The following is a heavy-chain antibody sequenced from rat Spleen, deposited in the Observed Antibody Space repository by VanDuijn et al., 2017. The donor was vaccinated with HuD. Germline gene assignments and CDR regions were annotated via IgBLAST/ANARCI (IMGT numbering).Heavy chain of an antibody. J-gene: IGHJ4*01. CDR2: ISYDGGST. CDR1: GFTFSDYY. CDR3: TTQGYYVMDA. V-gene: IGHV5-20*01. Sequence: EVQLVESGGGLVQPGRSLKLSCAASGFTFSDYYMAWVRQAPTKGLEWVASISYDGGSTYYRDSVKGRFTISRDNAKSSLYLQMDSLRSEDTATYYCTTQGYYVMDAWGQGASVTVSS.